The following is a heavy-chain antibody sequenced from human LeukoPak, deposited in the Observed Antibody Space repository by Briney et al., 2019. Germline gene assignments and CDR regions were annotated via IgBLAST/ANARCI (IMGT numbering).Heavy chain of an antibody. CDR1: GGSISSSSYY. D-gene: IGHD2-2*01. V-gene: IGHV4-39*07. CDR2: IYYSGST. Sequence: SETLSLTCTVSGGSISSSSYYWGWIRQPPGKGLERIGNIYYSGSTYYNPSLKSRVTISVDTSKNQFSLKLSSVTAADTAVYYCARDLRPGVLVPANWFDPWGQGTLVTVSS. J-gene: IGHJ5*02. CDR3: ARDLRPGVLVPANWFDP.